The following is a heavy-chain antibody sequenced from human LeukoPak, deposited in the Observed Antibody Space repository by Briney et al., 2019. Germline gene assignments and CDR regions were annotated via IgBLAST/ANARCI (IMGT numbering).Heavy chain of an antibody. Sequence: GTSVKLSFKSSGFTLVNSAVHWVRQARGQSLEWIGWIVVGSGDATYAQRFQERLTITRDKSTSTAYMELRSLRSEDTAVYYCAADRHLGATTGFGFWAQGTLVPASS. D-gene: IGHD1-26*01. V-gene: IGHV1-58*01. CDR3: AADRHLGATTGFGF. J-gene: IGHJ4*02. CDR1: GFTLVNSA. CDR2: IVVGSGDA.